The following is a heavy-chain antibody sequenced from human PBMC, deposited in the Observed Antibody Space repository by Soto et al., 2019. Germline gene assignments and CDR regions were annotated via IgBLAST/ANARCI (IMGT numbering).Heavy chain of an antibody. J-gene: IGHJ6*02. CDR2: INPNSGGT. Sequence: ASVKVSCKASGYTFTGYYMHWVRQAPGQGLEWMGWINPNSGGTNYAQKFQGWVTMTRDTSIITAYMELSRLRSDDTAVYYCARGIAALAQKERTPWKYRMDVWSQGTTVTFSS. D-gene: IGHD6-6*01. CDR3: ARGIAALAQKERTPWKYRMDV. CDR1: GYTFTGYY. V-gene: IGHV1-2*04.